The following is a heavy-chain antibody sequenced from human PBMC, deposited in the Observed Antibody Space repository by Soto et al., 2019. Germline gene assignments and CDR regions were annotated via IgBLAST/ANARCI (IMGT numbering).Heavy chain of an antibody. CDR3: ARDQEEWFGALQNTNWFDP. D-gene: IGHD3-10*01. CDR1: GGSISSGGYY. CDR2: IYYSGST. Sequence: SETLSLTCTVSGGSISSGGYYWSWIRQQPGKGLEWIGYIYYSGSTYYNPSLKSRVTISVDTTKNQFSLKLSSVTAADTAVYSCARDQEEWFGALQNTNWFDPWGQGTMVTVSS. V-gene: IGHV4-31*03. J-gene: IGHJ5*02.